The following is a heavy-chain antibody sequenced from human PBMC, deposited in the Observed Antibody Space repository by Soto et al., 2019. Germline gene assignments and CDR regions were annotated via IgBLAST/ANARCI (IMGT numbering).Heavy chain of an antibody. Sequence: GASVKVSCKASGGTFSSYAISWVRQAPGQGHEWMGGIIPIFGTANYAQKFQGRVTITADKSTSTAYMELSSLRSEDTAVYYCARVAPLYDFWSGYFNWFDPWGQGTLVTVSS. CDR1: GGTFSSYA. J-gene: IGHJ5*02. D-gene: IGHD3-3*01. CDR3: ARVAPLYDFWSGYFNWFDP. CDR2: IIPIFGTA. V-gene: IGHV1-69*06.